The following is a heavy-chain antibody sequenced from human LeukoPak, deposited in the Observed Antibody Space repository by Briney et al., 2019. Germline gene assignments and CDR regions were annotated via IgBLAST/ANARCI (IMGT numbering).Heavy chain of an antibody. D-gene: IGHD1-26*01. Sequence: GGSLKLSCAASGFTFSGSAMHWVRQAPGKGLEWVGRIRSKANSYATAYAASVTGKFTITRDDEKNTAYLQMNSLKTEDTAVYYCTRRYSGSYPHAFDIWGQGTMVTVSS. CDR1: GFTFSGSA. CDR3: TRRYSGSYPHAFDI. V-gene: IGHV3-73*01. J-gene: IGHJ3*02. CDR2: IRSKANSYAT.